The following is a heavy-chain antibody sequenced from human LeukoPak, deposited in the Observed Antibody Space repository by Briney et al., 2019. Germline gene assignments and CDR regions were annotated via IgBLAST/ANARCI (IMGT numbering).Heavy chain of an antibody. CDR3: ARHVVAVAGLDPFDY. CDR2: IYYSGST. Sequence: SETLSLTCTVSGGSISSSSYYWGWIRQPPGKGLEWIGSIYYSGSTYYNPSLKSRVTISVDTSKNQFSVKLSSVTAADTAVYYCARHVVAVAGLDPFDYWGQGTLVTVSS. V-gene: IGHV4-39*01. D-gene: IGHD6-19*01. J-gene: IGHJ4*02. CDR1: GGSISSSSYY.